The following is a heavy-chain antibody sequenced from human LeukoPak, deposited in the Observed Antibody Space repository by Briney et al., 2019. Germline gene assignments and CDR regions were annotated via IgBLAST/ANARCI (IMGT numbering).Heavy chain of an antibody. CDR2: IKKTGSET. Sequence: PGGSLRLSCAASGFTFSHFWMSWVRQAPGKGLEWVAYIKKTGSETYYVDSVKGRFTITRDNTRNSLFLQMYSLRAEDKAVYFCAREDGYCSGGNCYSYFDSWGQGTLVTVSS. J-gene: IGHJ4*02. CDR1: GFTFSHFW. D-gene: IGHD2-15*01. CDR3: AREDGYCSGGNCYSYFDS. V-gene: IGHV3-7*01.